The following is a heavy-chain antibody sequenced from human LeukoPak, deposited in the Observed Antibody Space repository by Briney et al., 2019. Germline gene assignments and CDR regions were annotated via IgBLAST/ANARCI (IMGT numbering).Heavy chain of an antibody. CDR2: ISAYNGST. J-gene: IGHJ5*02. CDR1: GYTFTSYG. Sequence: ASVKVSCKASGYTFTSYGISWVRQAPGQGLEWMGWISAYNGSTNYAQKLQGRVTMTTDTSTSTAYMELRSLRSDDTAVYYCARDAPLYSYGYLGNTWGQGTLVTVSS. D-gene: IGHD5-18*01. CDR3: ARDAPLYSYGYLGNT. V-gene: IGHV1-18*01.